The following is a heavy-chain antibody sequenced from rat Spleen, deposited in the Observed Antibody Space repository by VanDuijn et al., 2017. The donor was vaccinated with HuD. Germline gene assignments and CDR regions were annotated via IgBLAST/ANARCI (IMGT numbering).Heavy chain of an antibody. D-gene: IGHD1-1*01. V-gene: IGHV3-3*01. J-gene: IGHJ3*01. CDR2: INSAGST. CDR1: GYSITSAYR. Sequence: EVQLQESGPGLVKPSQSLSLTCSVSGYSITSAYRWNWIRKFPGNKLEWMGYINSAGSTNYNPSLKSRISITRDTSKNQFFLQLNSVTTEDTATYYCARWTYYFDYWGQGTLVTVSS. CDR3: ARWTYYFDY.